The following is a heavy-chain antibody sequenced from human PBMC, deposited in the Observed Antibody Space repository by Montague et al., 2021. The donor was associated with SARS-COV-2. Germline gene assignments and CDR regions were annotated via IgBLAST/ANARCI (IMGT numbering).Heavy chain of an antibody. J-gene: IGHJ6*03. Sequence: SEILSLTCTVSGGSISSYYWRWIRQPPGKGLEWIGYIYYSGSTNYKPSXXSRVTISVDTSKNQFSLKLSSVTAADTAVNYCARDSRTDFDWLFPDSGSYYYYTEVWGKGTTVTVSS. CDR1: GGSISSYY. V-gene: IGHV4-59*01. CDR2: IYYSGST. CDR3: ARDSRTDFDWLFPDSGSYYYYTEV. D-gene: IGHD3-9*01.